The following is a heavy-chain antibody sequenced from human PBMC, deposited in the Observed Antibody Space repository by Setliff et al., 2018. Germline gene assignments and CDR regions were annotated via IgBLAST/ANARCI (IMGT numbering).Heavy chain of an antibody. J-gene: IGHJ5*02. CDR1: GYTFSDYG. CDR3: ERLVRYCTATACQRTSGDDL. V-gene: IGHV1-18*01. D-gene: IGHD2-8*01. Sequence: ASVKVSCKASGYTFSDYGVSWVRQAPGQGLEWMGWISPHSGRASYAPQFQDRVIMTTDTSTNTAYLDLRSLRSDDTAVYYCERLVRYCTATACQRTSGDDLWGQGTLVTSPQ. CDR2: ISPHSGRA.